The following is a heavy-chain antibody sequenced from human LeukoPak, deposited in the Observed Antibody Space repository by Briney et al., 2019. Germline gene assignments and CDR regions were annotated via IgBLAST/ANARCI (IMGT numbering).Heavy chain of an antibody. V-gene: IGHV3-21*01. Sequence: GGSLRLSCAASGFTFSSYSMNWVRQAPGKGLEWVSSISSSSSYIYYADSVKGRFTISRDNAKNSLYLQMNSLSAEETAVYYCARSGGGYYFDYWGQGALVTVSS. D-gene: IGHD3-10*01. CDR3: ARSGGGYYFDY. CDR2: ISSSSSYI. CDR1: GFTFSSYS. J-gene: IGHJ4*02.